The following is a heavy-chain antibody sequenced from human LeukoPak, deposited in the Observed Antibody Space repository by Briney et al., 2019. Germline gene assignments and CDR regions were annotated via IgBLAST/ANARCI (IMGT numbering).Heavy chain of an antibody. J-gene: IGHJ5*02. V-gene: IGHV4-39*01. D-gene: IGHD3-3*01. CDR3: ARAGIAIFGVVIKGAWFDP. CDR1: GGSISSSTYY. CDR2: IYYSGTT. Sequence: TETLSLTCTVSGGSISSSTYYWGWVRQPPGKGLEWIGSIYYSGTTYYNPSLKSRVTVSVDSSKNQFSLKLSSVTAADTAVYYCARAGIAIFGVVIKGAWFDPWGQGTLVTVSS.